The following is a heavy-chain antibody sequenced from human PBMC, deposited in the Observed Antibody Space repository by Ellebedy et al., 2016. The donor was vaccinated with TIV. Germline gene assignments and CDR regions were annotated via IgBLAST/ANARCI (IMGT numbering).Heavy chain of an antibody. CDR3: ARARLDWNWFDP. Sequence: GGSLRLXCAASGFTFSSYGMHWVRQAPGKGLAWVAVIWYDGSNKYYADSVKGRFTISRDNSKNTLYLQMNSLRAEDTAVYYCARARLDWNWFDPWGQGTLVTVSS. J-gene: IGHJ5*02. CDR1: GFTFSSYG. CDR2: IWYDGSNK. D-gene: IGHD3-9*01. V-gene: IGHV3-33*01.